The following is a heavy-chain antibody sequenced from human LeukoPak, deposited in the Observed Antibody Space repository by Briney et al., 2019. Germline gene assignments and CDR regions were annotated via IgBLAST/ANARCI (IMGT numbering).Heavy chain of an antibody. Sequence: ASVKVSCKASGFTFTNYGISWVRQARGQGLEWMGWISAYNGDTNYAQKLQDRVTMTTDTSTSTAYMELRSLRSDDTAMYYCARDEGVGERGAYWGQGTPVTVSS. D-gene: IGHD3-16*01. CDR2: ISAYNGDT. J-gene: IGHJ4*02. CDR3: ARDEGVGERGAY. V-gene: IGHV1-18*01. CDR1: GFTFTNYG.